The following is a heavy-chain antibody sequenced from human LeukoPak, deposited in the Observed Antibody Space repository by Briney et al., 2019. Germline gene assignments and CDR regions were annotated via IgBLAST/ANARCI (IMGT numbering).Heavy chain of an antibody. D-gene: IGHD3-22*01. Sequence: GASVKVSCKATSRISWVRQAPGQGLEWMGWIGTYGGDTYYAQKFQGRITVTTETSTSTVYMELRNLRSDDTAVYYCARDLWNFYDDSGYNRDFDSWGQGTLVTVSS. J-gene: IGHJ5*01. CDR1: TSR. CDR3: ARDLWNFYDDSGYNRDFDS. V-gene: IGHV1-18*01. CDR2: IGTYGGDT.